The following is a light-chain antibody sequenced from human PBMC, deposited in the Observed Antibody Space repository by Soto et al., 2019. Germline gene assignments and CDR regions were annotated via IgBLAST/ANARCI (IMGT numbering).Light chain of an antibody. Sequence: SYELTQPPSVSVAPGLTARITCGGNNIGSKSVHWYQQKPGQAPVLVIYDDSGRPSAIPERFSGSKSGSTATLTISRVEAWDEADYYCQVWDSSSDPYVFGTGTKLTVL. CDR2: DDS. J-gene: IGLJ1*01. V-gene: IGLV3-21*02. CDR1: NIGSKS. CDR3: QVWDSSSDPYV.